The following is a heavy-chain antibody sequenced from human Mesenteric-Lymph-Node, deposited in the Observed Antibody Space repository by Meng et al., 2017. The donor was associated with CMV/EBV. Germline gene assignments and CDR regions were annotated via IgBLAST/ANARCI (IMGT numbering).Heavy chain of an antibody. CDR2: ISSSSSTI. CDR1: GFPFSDFY. J-gene: IGHJ4*02. V-gene: IGHV3-11*01. Sequence: SCSASGFPFSDFYMSWIRQAPGKGLEWVSFISSSSSTIYYADSVKGRFTISRDNAKNPLYLQMNSLRAEDTAVYYCARRRSLYYFDYWGQGTLVTVSS. CDR3: ARRRSLYYFDY.